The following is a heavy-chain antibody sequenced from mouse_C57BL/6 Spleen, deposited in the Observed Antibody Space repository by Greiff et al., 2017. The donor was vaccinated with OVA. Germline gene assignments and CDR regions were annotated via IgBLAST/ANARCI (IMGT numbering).Heavy chain of an antibody. CDR3: ARDGNWYFDV. CDR2: ISGGGGNT. V-gene: IGHV5-9*01. D-gene: IGHD2-3*01. J-gene: IGHJ1*03. CDR1: GFTFSSYS. Sequence: EVMLVESGGGLVKPGGSLKLSCAASGFTFSSYSMSWVRQTPEKRLEWVATISGGGGNTYYPDSVKGRFTISRDKAKNTLYLQMSSLRSEDTALYYCARDGNWYFDVWGTGTTVTVSS.